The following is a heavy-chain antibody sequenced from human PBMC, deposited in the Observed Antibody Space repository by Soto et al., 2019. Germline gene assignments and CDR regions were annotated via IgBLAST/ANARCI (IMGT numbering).Heavy chain of an antibody. CDR1: GGTFSSYA. CDR2: IIPIFGTA. CDR3: ARVLLAYSGSSQFQNYFDY. V-gene: IGHV1-69*01. J-gene: IGHJ4*02. D-gene: IGHD1-26*01. Sequence: QVQLVQSGAEVKKPGSSVKVSCKASGGTFSSYAISWVRQAPGQGLEWMGGIIPIFGTANYAQKFQGRVTITADESTSTAYMELSSLRSEDTAVYYCARVLLAYSGSSQFQNYFDYWGQGTLVTVSS.